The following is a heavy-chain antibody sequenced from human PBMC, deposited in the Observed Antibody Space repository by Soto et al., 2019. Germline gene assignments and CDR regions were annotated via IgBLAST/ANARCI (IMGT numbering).Heavy chain of an antibody. Sequence: GSLRLSCAASGFNFRIYDMHWVRQSTGKGLEWVSGIGISGDTFYLGSVKGRFTISRENAKNSLNLQMNDLRVGDTAVYYCVRFSGVTLPHYYGMDVWGQGTTVTVSS. CDR1: GFNFRIYD. D-gene: IGHD3-10*01. V-gene: IGHV3-13*01. J-gene: IGHJ6*02. CDR2: IGISGDT. CDR3: VRFSGVTLPHYYGMDV.